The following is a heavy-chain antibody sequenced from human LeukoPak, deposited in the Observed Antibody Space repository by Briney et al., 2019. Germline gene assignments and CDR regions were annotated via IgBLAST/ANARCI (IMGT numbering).Heavy chain of an antibody. J-gene: IGHJ4*02. D-gene: IGHD5-12*01. CDR1: GGTFSSYA. CDR3: ATAHAVASGFDY. V-gene: IGHV1-69*05. Sequence: GASVKVSCKASGGTFSSYAISWVRQAPGRGLEWMGGIIPIFGTANYAQKFQGRVTITTDESTSTAYMELSSLRSEDTAVYYCATAHAVASGFDYWGQGTLVTVSS. CDR2: IIPIFGTA.